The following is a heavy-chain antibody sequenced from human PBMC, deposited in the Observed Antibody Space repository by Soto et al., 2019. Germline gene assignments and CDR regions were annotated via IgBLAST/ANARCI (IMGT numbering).Heavy chain of an antibody. CDR1: GFTFSDYD. D-gene: IGHD6-6*01. CDR2: VSSSGTTM. CDR3: ARMGPRAARPSY. J-gene: IGHJ4*02. V-gene: IGHV3-11*01. Sequence: QVQLAESGGGLVEPGGYLRLSCAASGFTFSDYDMSWVRQSPGKGLEWVSFVSSSGTTMYFADSVKGRFTISRDNAKNSLYLQMSSLRAEDTAVYYWARMGPRAARPSYWGQGTLVTVAS.